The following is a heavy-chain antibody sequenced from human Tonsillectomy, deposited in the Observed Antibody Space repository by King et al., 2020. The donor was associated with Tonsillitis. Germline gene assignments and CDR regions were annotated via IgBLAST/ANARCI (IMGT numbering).Heavy chain of an antibody. CDR3: ARDIGDLRNYWYFDL. Sequence: QLVQSGAEVKNPGASVKVSCTASGYTFTGYHLHWVRQAPGQGLEWMGWISPRTGGTYFVQRFEGSVAMTRDTSIRTVYMELNGLTYDDTAVYFCARDIGDLRNYWYFDLWGPGTLVTVSS. V-gene: IGHV1-2*02. CDR1: GYTFTGYH. D-gene: IGHD3-10*01. CDR2: ISPRTGGT. J-gene: IGHJ2*01.